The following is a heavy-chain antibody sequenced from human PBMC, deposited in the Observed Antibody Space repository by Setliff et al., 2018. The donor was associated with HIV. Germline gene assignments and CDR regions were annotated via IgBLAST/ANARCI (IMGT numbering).Heavy chain of an antibody. V-gene: IGHV1-18*01. CDR3: AREGYYDSSGYLTPDY. CDR2: ISAYNGNT. CDR1: GYTFTSYG. J-gene: IGHJ4*02. Sequence: RASVKVSCKASGYTFTSYGISWVRQAPGQGLEWMGWISAYNGNTNYAQKLQGRVTMTTDTSTSTAYMELRSLRSDDTAVYYCAREGYYDSSGYLTPDYWGQGTLVTVSS. D-gene: IGHD3-22*01.